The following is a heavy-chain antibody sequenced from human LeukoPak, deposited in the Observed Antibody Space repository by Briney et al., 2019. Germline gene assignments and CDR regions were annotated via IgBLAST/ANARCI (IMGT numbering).Heavy chain of an antibody. CDR3: ARQEYYYDPPFDY. V-gene: IGHV4-39*01. CDR1: GGSISSSSYY. D-gene: IGHD3-22*01. Sequence: SETMSLTCTVSGGSISSSSYYWGWIRQPPGKGLEWIGSIYYSGSTYYNPSLKSRVTISVDTSKNQFSLKLSSVTAADTAVYYCARQEYYYDPPFDYWGQGTLVTVSS. J-gene: IGHJ4*02. CDR2: IYYSGST.